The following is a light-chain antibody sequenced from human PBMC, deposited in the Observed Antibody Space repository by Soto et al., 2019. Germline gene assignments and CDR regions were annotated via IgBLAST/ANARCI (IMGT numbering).Light chain of an antibody. CDR3: QLYKNVILT. CDR2: DAS. V-gene: IGKV1-33*01. CDR1: EDVSDY. Sequence: DIKMTQSPSSLSASVGDRVTLTCQASEDVSDYVNWYQQKVGRAPKLLIYDASKLETGVPSRFIGSGSGTEFTFTITDLQPEDFATYYCQLYKNVILTFGGGTRVDI. J-gene: IGKJ4*01.